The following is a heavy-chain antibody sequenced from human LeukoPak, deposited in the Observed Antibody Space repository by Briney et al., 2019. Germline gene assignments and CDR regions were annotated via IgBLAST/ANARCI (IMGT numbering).Heavy chain of an antibody. J-gene: IGHJ4*02. CDR1: GYTFTSYG. CDR2: ISAYNGNT. D-gene: IGHD4-17*01. CDR3: ARDLELPYGDYVGYFDY. Sequence: ASVKVSCKASGYTFTSYGISWVRQAPGQGLEWMGWISAYNGNTNYAQKLQGRVTMTTDTSTSTACMELRSLRSDDTAVYYCARDLELPYGDYVGYFDYWGQGTLVTVSS. V-gene: IGHV1-18*01.